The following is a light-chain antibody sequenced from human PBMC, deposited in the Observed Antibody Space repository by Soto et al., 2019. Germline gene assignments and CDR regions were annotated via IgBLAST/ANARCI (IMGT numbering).Light chain of an antibody. V-gene: IGLV2-8*01. J-gene: IGLJ3*02. CDR3: NSYVGSNNWV. Sequence: QSVLTQPPSASGSPGQSVTISCTGTSSDVGGYNYVSWYQQHPGKAPKLMIYEVSKRPSGVPDRFSGSKSGNTASLTVSGLKAEYEADYYCNSYVGSNNWVFGGGTKLTVL. CDR1: SSDVGGYNY. CDR2: EVS.